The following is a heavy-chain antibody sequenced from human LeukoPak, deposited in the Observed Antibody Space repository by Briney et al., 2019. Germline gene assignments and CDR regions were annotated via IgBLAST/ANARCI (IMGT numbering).Heavy chain of an antibody. Sequence: GGSLRLSCAASGFTFSSYGMSWVRQAPGKGLEWVSSISASGVMTYYADSVKGRFTVSRDNSKNSLYLQMSSLTAADTAVYYCAKDRSIGTYYTFDHWGQGTLVTVSS. V-gene: IGHV3-23*01. D-gene: IGHD1-26*01. CDR3: AKDRSIGTYYTFDH. CDR2: ISASGVMT. J-gene: IGHJ4*02. CDR1: GFTFSSYG.